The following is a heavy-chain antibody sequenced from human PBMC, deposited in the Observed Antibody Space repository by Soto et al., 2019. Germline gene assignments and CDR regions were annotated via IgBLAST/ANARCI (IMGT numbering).Heavy chain of an antibody. Sequence: QVQLQESGPRLVKPSGSLSLTCGVSGGTVASSHWWSWVRQSPSRGLEWIGNVYHTGDTNFNPSLQRRVTWSVDKSNNLFSLRLTSLTAADTAVYFCAREIVTAGGNNDVDPWGPGTLVTVSS. D-gene: IGHD2-21*02. CDR2: VYHTGDT. V-gene: IGHV4-4*02. J-gene: IGHJ5*02. CDR3: AREIVTAGGNNDVDP. CDR1: GGTVASSHW.